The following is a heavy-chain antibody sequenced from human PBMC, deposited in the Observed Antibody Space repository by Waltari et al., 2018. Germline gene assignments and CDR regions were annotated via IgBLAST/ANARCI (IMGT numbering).Heavy chain of an antibody. CDR3: ARELAGDYFDY. Sequence: QVQLKESGPGLVKPSETLSLTCSVSGGSVSNHYWSWIRQPPGKGLEWIGHIDESGTPTYSPSLKSRLTISGDTSNNQISLRLTSLTAADTAVYYCARELAGDYFDYWGQGARITVSS. CDR1: GGSVSNHY. V-gene: IGHV4-59*02. J-gene: IGHJ4*02. CDR2: IDESGTP. D-gene: IGHD4-17*01.